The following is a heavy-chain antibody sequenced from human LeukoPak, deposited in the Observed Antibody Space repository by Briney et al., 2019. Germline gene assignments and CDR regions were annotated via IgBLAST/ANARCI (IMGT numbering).Heavy chain of an antibody. V-gene: IGHV4-34*01. CDR3: ASTERCSTTCPLDY. CDR1: GGSFRGYY. D-gene: IGHD2-2*01. CDR2: INHSGST. J-gene: IGHJ4*02. Sequence: SETLSLTCAVYGGSFRGYYWSWIRQPPGKGLEWIGEINHSGSTNYNPSLRSRVTISLDTSMKKFSLKLNSVTAADTAVYYCASTERCSTTCPLDYWGQGTLVTVSS.